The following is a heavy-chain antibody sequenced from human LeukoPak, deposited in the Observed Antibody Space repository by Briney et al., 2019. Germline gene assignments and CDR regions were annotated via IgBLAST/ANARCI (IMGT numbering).Heavy chain of an antibody. CDR3: VRGLDYFDY. V-gene: IGHV3-23*01. Sequence: GSLRLSCSASGXIFSNYAMGWGRQAPGKGPEWVSSITGSGGNTYYADSVKGRFTFSRDNSKNTLHLQMNGLRAEDTAVYYCVRGLDYFDYWGQGTLVTVSS. CDR2: ITGSGGNT. CDR1: GXIFSNYA. J-gene: IGHJ4*02. D-gene: IGHD6-6*01.